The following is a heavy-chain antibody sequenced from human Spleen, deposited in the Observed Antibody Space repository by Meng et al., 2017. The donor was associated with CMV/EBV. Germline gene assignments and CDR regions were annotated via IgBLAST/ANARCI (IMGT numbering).Heavy chain of an antibody. J-gene: IGHJ4*02. Sequence: LTLSCAASGFTSSEHYMTWIRQAPGKGLEWVSTINTGASRIYYADSVKGRFTISRDNAKNSLYLQMNSLRVEDTAVYYCARDSYSYTYWGQGSLVTVSS. CDR2: INTGASRI. CDR1: GFTSSEHY. D-gene: IGHD5-18*01. CDR3: ARDSYSYTY. V-gene: IGHV3-11*04.